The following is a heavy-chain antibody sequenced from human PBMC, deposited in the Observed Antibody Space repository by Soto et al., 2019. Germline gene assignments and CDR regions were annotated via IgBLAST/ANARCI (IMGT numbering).Heavy chain of an antibody. J-gene: IGHJ6*02. CDR1: GFSFSTYL. V-gene: IGHV3-7*01. D-gene: IGHD3-16*01. Sequence: GSLRLSCAASGFSFSTYLMSWVRQAPGKGLEWVANIKQGGNEKFYVDSVKGRFTISRDNDKKSLYLQMDSLRVEDTAVYYCVGALTYEVPYYYHGMDVWGQGTTVTVSS. CDR2: IKQGGNEK. CDR3: VGALTYEVPYYYHGMDV.